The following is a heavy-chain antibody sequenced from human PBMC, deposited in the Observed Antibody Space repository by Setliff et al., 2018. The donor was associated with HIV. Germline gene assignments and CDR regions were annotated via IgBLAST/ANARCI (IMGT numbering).Heavy chain of an antibody. V-gene: IGHV4-39*01. D-gene: IGHD3-16*01. CDR2: IYYHGST. CDR3: VNPSGAMGDFDS. Sequence: PSETLSLTCTVSGDSISSTNYFWGWIRQPPGKGLEWIGTIYYHGSTYYNPSLKSRVTISIDTSKNQFSLQLNSVTAADTAVYYCVNPSGAMGDFDSWGQGTMVTVSS. J-gene: IGHJ4*02. CDR1: GDSISSTNYF.